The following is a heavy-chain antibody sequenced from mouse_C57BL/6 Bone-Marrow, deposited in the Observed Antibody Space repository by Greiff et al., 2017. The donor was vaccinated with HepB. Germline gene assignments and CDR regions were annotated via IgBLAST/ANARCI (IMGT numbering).Heavy chain of an antibody. D-gene: IGHD3-1*01. CDR1: GFTFSSYG. Sequence: EVQGVESGGDLVKPGGSLKLSCAASGFTFSSYGMSWVRQTPDKRLEWVATISSGGSYTYYPDSVKGRFTISRDNAKNTLYLQRSSLKSEDTALYNCARRKGLWYFEVWGTGTTVTVSS. CDR2: ISSGGSYT. CDR3: ARRKGLWYFEV. V-gene: IGHV5-6*01. J-gene: IGHJ1*03.